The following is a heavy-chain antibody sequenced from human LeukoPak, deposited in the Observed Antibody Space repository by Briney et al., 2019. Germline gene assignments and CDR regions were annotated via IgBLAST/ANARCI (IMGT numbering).Heavy chain of an antibody. Sequence: PGRSLRLSCAASGFTFDDYAMHWVRQAPGKGLEWVAVIWYDGSNKYYADSVKGRFTISRDNSKNTLYLQMNSLRAEDTAVYYCAREIPGLIDYWGQGTLVTVSS. V-gene: IGHV3-33*08. CDR3: AREIPGLIDY. CDR1: GFTFDDYA. CDR2: IWYDGSNK. J-gene: IGHJ4*02. D-gene: IGHD3/OR15-3a*01.